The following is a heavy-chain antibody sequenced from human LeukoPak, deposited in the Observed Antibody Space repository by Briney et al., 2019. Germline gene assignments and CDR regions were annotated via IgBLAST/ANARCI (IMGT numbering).Heavy chain of an antibody. V-gene: IGHV3-49*03. J-gene: IGHJ4*02. Sequence: GGSLRPSCTASGFTFGDYLMSWFRQAPGKGLEWIGFISGGTTEYAASVKGRFTISRDDSTSIAYLQMNSLTTEDTAVYYCSRGSGWLSVYWGQGTLVTISS. CDR1: GFTFGDYL. D-gene: IGHD6-19*01. CDR2: ISGGTT. CDR3: SRGSGWLSVY.